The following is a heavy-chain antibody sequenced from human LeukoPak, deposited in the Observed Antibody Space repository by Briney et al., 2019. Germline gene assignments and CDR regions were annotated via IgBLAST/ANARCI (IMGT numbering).Heavy chain of an antibody. CDR1: GFKFDDYG. J-gene: IGHJ5*02. V-gene: IGHV3-20*04. CDR2: INWNGAWT. D-gene: IGHD3-22*01. CDR3: AGYYYDSSRGFDL. Sequence: GESLKISCAASGFKFDDYGMSWVRQAPGKGLEWVCDINWNGAWTGYADSVKGRFTISRDNAKNSLYLQMNSLRAEDTALYYCAGYYYDSSRGFDLWGQGTLVTVSA.